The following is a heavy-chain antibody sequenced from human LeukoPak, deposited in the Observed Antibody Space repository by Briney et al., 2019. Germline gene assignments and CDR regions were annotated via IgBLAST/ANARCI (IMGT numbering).Heavy chain of an antibody. D-gene: IGHD4-23*01. J-gene: IGHJ4*02. CDR1: GFTFSSYA. Sequence: PGGSLRLSCAASGFTFSSYAMSWVRQAPGKGLEWVSAISGSGGSTYYADSVKGRFTISRDNSKNTLYLQMTSLRAEDTAVYYCAKDRERTVAEPSDYWGQGTLVTVSS. V-gene: IGHV3-23*01. CDR3: AKDRERTVAEPSDY. CDR2: ISGSGGST.